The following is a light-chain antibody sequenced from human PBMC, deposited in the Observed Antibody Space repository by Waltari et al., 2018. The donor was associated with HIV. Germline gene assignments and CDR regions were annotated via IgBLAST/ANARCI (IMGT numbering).Light chain of an antibody. V-gene: IGKV3-15*01. J-gene: IGKJ1*01. CDR1: QTITRS. Sequence: EILMTQSPATLSVSPGERATLSCRASQTITRSLVWYQQKPGQAPRLLIYGASTRATGVPAMFSGTGSGTEFTLTISSLQSEDFAVYYCQQYDLWPRTFGQGTKVEIK. CDR2: GAS. CDR3: QQYDLWPRT.